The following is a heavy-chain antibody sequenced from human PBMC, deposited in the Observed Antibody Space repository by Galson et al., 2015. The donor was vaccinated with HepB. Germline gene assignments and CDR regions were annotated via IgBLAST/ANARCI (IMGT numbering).Heavy chain of an antibody. J-gene: IGHJ6*02. CDR3: ARDRDSFWAGVMDV. Sequence: SLRLSCAASGFTFSSYAMHWVRQAPGKGLEWVAVISYDGSNKYYADSVKGRFTISRDNSKNTLYLQMNSLRAEDTAVYYCARDRDSFWAGVMDVWGQGTTVTVSS. V-gene: IGHV3-30*04. D-gene: IGHD2-21*02. CDR1: GFTFSSYA. CDR2: ISYDGSNK.